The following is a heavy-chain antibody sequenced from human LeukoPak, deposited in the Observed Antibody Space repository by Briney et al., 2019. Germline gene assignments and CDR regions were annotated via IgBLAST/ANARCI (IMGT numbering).Heavy chain of an antibody. CDR2: INHSGST. D-gene: IGHD3-10*01. Sequence: SETLSLTCAVYGGSFSGYYWSWIRQPPGTGLEWIGEINHSGSTNYNPSLKSRVTISVDTSENQFSLRLSSVTAADTAVYYCARVGADGSGFLFDYWGQGTLVTVSS. CDR1: GGSFSGYY. CDR3: ARVGADGSGFLFDY. J-gene: IGHJ4*02. V-gene: IGHV4-34*01.